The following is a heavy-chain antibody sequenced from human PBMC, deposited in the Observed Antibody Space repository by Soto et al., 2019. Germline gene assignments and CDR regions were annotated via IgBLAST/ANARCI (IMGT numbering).Heavy chain of an antibody. V-gene: IGHV5-51*01. CDR2: IYPGDSDT. CDR3: AIGPVPSSWGYYFDY. CDR1: GYSFTSYW. J-gene: IGHJ4*02. D-gene: IGHD6-13*01. Sequence: GESLKISCKGSGYSFTSYWIGWVRQMPGKGLEWMGIIYPGDSDTRYSPSFQGQVTISADKSISTAYLQWSSLKASDTAMYYCAIGPVPSSWGYYFDYWGQGTLVTVSS.